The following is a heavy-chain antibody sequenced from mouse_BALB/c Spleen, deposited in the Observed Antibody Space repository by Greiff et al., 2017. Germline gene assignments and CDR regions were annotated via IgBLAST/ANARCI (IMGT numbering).Heavy chain of an antibody. CDR2: INPSTGYT. Sequence: VKLQESGAELAKPGASVKMSCKASGYTFTSYWMHWVKQRPGQGLEWIGYINPSTGYTEYNQKFKDKATLTADKSSSTAYMQLSSLTSEDSAVYYCARLGYGYWYFDVWGAGTTVTVSS. J-gene: IGHJ1*01. CDR3: ARLGYGYWYFDV. D-gene: IGHD2-10*02. V-gene: IGHV1-7*01. CDR1: GYTFTSYW.